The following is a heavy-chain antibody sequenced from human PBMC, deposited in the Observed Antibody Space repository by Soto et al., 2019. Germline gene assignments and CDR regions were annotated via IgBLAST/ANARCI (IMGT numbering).Heavy chain of an antibody. CDR2: ISGSGGST. V-gene: IGHV3-23*01. CDR3: AKEGYDFWSGYYTNYFDY. CDR1: GFTFSSYA. D-gene: IGHD3-3*01. Sequence: LRLSCAASGFTFSSYAMSWVRQAPGKGLEWVSAISGSGGSTYYADSVKGRFTISRDNSKNTLYLQMNSLRAEDTAVYYCAKEGYDFWSGYYTNYFDYWGQGTLVTVSS. J-gene: IGHJ4*02.